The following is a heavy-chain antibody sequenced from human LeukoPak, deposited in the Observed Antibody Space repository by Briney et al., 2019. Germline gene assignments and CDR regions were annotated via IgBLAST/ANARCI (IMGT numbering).Heavy chain of an antibody. Sequence: GALRLSFTASGWVFYEHGMTWVRQVPGKGGGWGSGINWSGESTSYGDPVRGRFTISRDNAKNSLSLQMDSLRAEDTALYYCARAPITSPFYFDYWGQGTLVTVSS. D-gene: IGHD2-2*01. CDR1: GWVFYEHG. CDR2: INWSGEST. CDR3: ARAPITSPFYFDY. J-gene: IGHJ4*02. V-gene: IGHV3-20*03.